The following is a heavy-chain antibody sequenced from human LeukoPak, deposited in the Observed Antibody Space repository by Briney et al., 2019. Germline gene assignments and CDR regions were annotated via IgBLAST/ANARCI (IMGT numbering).Heavy chain of an antibody. CDR1: GGSISSYY. Sequence: SETLSLTCTVSGGSISSYYWSWIRQPPGKGLEWIGYIYYSGSTNYNPSLKSRVTISVDTSKNQFSLKLSSVTAADTAVYYCARQVRYYDSGGYPYYYYGMDVWGQGTTVTVSS. V-gene: IGHV4-59*08. D-gene: IGHD3-22*01. J-gene: IGHJ6*02. CDR3: ARQVRYYDSGGYPYYYYGMDV. CDR2: IYYSGST.